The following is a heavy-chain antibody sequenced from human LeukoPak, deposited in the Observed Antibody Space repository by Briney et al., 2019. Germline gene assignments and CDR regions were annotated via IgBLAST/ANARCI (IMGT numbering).Heavy chain of an antibody. CDR3: AGSGVFDY. D-gene: IGHD3-3*01. CDR1: GGSISSYY. Sequence: SETLSLTCTVSGGSISSYYWSWIRQPPGKGLEWIGYIHYSGNTYYNPSLKSRVTISVDTSKNQFSLKLSSVTAADTAVYYCAGSGVFDYWGQGTLVTVSS. V-gene: IGHV4-59*04. J-gene: IGHJ4*02. CDR2: IHYSGNT.